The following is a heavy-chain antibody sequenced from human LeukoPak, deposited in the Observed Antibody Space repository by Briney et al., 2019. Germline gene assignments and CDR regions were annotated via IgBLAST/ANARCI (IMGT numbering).Heavy chain of an antibody. V-gene: IGHV5-51*01. CDR1: GYSFTYW. D-gene: IGHD4-17*01. CDR2: IYSGDSHT. CDR3: ASARHGDYIWDY. J-gene: IGHJ4*02. Sequence: GESLKISCKGSGYSFTYWIGWVRQMPGKGLEWMGIIYSGDSHTKYSPSFQGRVTISADKSISTAYLQWSSLEASDTAMYYCASARHGDYIWDYWGQGTLVTVSS.